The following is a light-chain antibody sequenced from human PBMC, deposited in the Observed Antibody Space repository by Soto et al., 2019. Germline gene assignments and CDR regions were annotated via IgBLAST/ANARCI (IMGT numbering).Light chain of an antibody. CDR3: QQYDTWPPT. CDR1: QSVSTN. V-gene: IGKV3-15*01. CDR2: GAS. Sequence: EIVMTQSTATLSVSPGGRATLSCRASQSVSTNLAWYQQKPGQGPRLVIYGASTRATGISASFSGSGSGTEFTLTINSLQSEDFAVYYCQQYDTWPPTFGQGTRMEIK. J-gene: IGKJ5*01.